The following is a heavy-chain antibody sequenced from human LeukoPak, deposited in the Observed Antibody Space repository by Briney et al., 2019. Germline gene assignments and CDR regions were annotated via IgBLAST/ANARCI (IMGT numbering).Heavy chain of an antibody. CDR1: GFTFSSYA. CDR3: ARDPGDCTNGVCYFYFQH. CDR2: ISYDGSNK. D-gene: IGHD2-8*01. Sequence: GGSLRLSCAASGFTFSSYAMHWVRQAPGKGLEWVAVISYDGSNKYYADSVKGRFTISRDNSKNTLYLQMNSLRAEDTAVYYCARDPGDCTNGVCYFYFQHWGQGTLVTVSS. V-gene: IGHV3-30-3*01. J-gene: IGHJ1*01.